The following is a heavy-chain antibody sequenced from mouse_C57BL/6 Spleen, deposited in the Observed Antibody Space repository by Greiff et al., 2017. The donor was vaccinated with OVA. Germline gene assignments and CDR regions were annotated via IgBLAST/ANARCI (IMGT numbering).Heavy chain of an antibody. Sequence: VQLVESGAELVRPGTSVKVSCKASGYAFTNYLIEWVKQRPGQGLEWIGVINPGSGGTNYNEKFKGKATLTADKSSSTAYMQLSSLTSEDSAVYFCARQGIYYDYDGFAYWGQGTLVTVSA. CDR1: GYAFTNYL. CDR2: INPGSGGT. V-gene: IGHV1-54*01. CDR3: ARQGIYYDYDGFAY. J-gene: IGHJ3*01. D-gene: IGHD2-4*01.